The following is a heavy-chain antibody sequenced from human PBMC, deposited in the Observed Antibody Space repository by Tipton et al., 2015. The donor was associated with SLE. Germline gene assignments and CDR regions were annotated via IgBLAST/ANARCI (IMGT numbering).Heavy chain of an antibody. V-gene: IGHV4-39*07. CDR2: IYYSGTT. Sequence: TLSLTCTVSGGSISSSNYYWGWIRQPPGKGLEWIGSIYYSGTTYYNPSLRSRVTISVDMTKNQVSLKLSSVTAADTAVYYCARVATTEVFDYWGQGTLVTASS. CDR3: ARVATTEVFDY. CDR1: GGSISSSNYY. D-gene: IGHD1-14*01. J-gene: IGHJ4*02.